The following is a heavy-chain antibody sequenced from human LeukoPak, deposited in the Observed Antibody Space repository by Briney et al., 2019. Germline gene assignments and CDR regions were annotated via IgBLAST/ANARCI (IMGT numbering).Heavy chain of an antibody. CDR3: ARDHSSSWYGA. V-gene: IGHV3-30*02. CDR1: GFTFSYYG. D-gene: IGHD6-13*01. CDR2: MRYDGNDK. Sequence: GGSLRLSCAASGFTFSYYGMHWVRQAPGKGLEWVAFMRYDGNDKFYAESVKGRFTISRDTSRNTLYLQMNSLRPEDTAVYYCARDHSSSWYGAWGQGTLVTVSS. J-gene: IGHJ4*02.